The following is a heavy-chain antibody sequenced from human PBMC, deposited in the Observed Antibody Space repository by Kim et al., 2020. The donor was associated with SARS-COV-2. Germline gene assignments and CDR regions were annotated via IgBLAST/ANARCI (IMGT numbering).Heavy chain of an antibody. CDR2: INPNSGGT. CDR1: GYTFTGYY. J-gene: IGHJ6*03. D-gene: IGHD1-26*01. V-gene: IGHV1-2*02. CDR3: ARDFKGFRAVGATTDYYYYYMDV. Sequence: ASVKVSCKASGYTFTGYYMHWVRQAPGQGLEWMGWINPNSGGTNYAQKFQGRVTMTRDTSISTAYMELSRLRSDDTAVYYCARDFKGFRAVGATTDYYYYYMDVWGKGTTVTVSS.